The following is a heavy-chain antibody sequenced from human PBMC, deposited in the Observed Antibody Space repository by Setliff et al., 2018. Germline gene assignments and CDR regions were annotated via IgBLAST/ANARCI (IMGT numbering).Heavy chain of an antibody. Sequence: SETLSLTCTVSGGSISTSSHHWVWIRQSPGKGLEWIGTIYPSGTTYYNLSLKSRVTISLDTSKSQFSLNLGSVTAADTAVYYCTRRPRGRAAFDIWGQGTMVTVSS. J-gene: IGHJ3*02. CDR3: TRRPRGRAAFDI. D-gene: IGHD3-10*01. CDR2: IYPSGTT. V-gene: IGHV4-39*01. CDR1: GGSISTSSHH.